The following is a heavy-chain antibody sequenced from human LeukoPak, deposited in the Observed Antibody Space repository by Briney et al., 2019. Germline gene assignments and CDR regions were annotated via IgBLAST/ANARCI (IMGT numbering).Heavy chain of an antibody. CDR3: ARGQTYYYDSSGYCWFDP. CDR2: IYYSGST. V-gene: IGHV4-31*03. D-gene: IGHD3-22*01. CDR1: GGSISSGGYY. Sequence: PSETLSLTCTVSGGSISSGGYYWSWIRQHPGKGLGWIGYIYYSGSTYYNPSLKSRVTISVDTSKNQLSLKLSSVTAADTAVYYCARGQTYYYDSSGYCWFDPWGQGTLVTVSS. J-gene: IGHJ5*02.